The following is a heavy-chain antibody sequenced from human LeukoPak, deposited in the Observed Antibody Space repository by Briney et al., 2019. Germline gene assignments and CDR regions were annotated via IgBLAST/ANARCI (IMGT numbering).Heavy chain of an antibody. D-gene: IGHD6-19*01. CDR3: AREGYSSGWYPIDC. CDR1: GYTFTSYD. Sequence: ASVTVSCKASGYTFTSYDINWVRQATGQGLEWMGWMNPNSGNTGYAQKFQGRVTITRNTSISTAYMELSSLRSEDTAVYYCAREGYSSGWYPIDCWGQGTLVTVSS. V-gene: IGHV1-8*03. J-gene: IGHJ4*02. CDR2: MNPNSGNT.